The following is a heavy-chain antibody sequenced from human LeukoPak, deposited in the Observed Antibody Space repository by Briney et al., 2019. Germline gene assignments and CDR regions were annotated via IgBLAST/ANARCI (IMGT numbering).Heavy chain of an antibody. D-gene: IGHD2-15*01. V-gene: IGHV1-18*01. Sequence: ASVKVSCKASGYTFTSYGISWVRQAPGQGLEWMGWISAYNGNTNYAQKLQGRVTMTTDTSTSTAYMELRSLRSEDTAVYYCATTTGAEYCSGGSCYSGSWFDPWGQGTLVTVSS. CDR2: ISAYNGNT. J-gene: IGHJ5*02. CDR3: ATTTGAEYCSGGSCYSGSWFDP. CDR1: GYTFTSYG.